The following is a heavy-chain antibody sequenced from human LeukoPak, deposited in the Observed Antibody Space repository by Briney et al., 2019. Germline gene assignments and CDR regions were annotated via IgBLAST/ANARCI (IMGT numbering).Heavy chain of an antibody. CDR2: IYYSGST. V-gene: IGHV4-30-4*08. D-gene: IGHD2-2*01. CDR1: GGSISSGDYY. J-gene: IGHJ5*02. Sequence: SSETLSLTCTVSGGSISSGDYYWSWIRQPPGKGLEWIGYIYYSGSTYYNPSLKSRVTISVDTSKNQFSLKLSSVTAADTAVYYCARVGLDCSSTSCYPNWFDPWGQGTLVTVSS. CDR3: ARVGLDCSSTSCYPNWFDP.